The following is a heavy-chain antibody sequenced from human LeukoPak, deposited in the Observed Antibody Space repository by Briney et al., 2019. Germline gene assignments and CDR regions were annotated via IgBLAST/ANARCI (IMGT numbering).Heavy chain of an antibody. V-gene: IGHV3-66*01. CDR1: GFTVSSNY. D-gene: IGHD3-3*01. CDR3: AVRYYDSWSGYSDLDY. Sequence: GGSLRLSCAASGFTVSSNYMSWVRQAPGKGLEWVSVIYSGGSTYYADSVKGRFTISRDNSKNTLYLQMNGLRAEDTAVYYCAVRYYDSWSGYSDLDYWGQGTLVTVSS. J-gene: IGHJ4*02. CDR2: IYSGGST.